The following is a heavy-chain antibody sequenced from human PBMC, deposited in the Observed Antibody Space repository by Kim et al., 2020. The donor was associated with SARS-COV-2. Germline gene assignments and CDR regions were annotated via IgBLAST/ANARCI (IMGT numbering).Heavy chain of an antibody. Sequence: ASVKVSCKVSGYTLTELSMHWVRQAPGKGLEWMGGFDPEDGETIYAQKFQGRVTMTEDTSTDTAYMELSSLRSEDTAVYYCASFKSVGISRVWYFDYWGQGTLVTVSS. CDR2: FDPEDGET. CDR1: GYTLTELS. D-gene: IGHD1-26*01. V-gene: IGHV1-24*01. J-gene: IGHJ4*02. CDR3: ASFKSVGISRVWYFDY.